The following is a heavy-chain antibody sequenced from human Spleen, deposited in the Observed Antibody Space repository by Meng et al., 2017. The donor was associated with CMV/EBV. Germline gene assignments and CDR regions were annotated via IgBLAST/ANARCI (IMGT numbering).Heavy chain of an antibody. J-gene: IGHJ3*02. Sequence: GESLKISCAASGFIFSNYGMHWVRQAPGKGLEWVANIKQDGSEKYYVDSVKGRFTISRDNAKNSLYLQMNSLRAEDTAVYYCARDVVLGATTRVAFDIWGQGTMVTVSS. V-gene: IGHV3-7*01. CDR2: IKQDGSEK. CDR1: GFIFSNYG. CDR3: ARDVVLGATTRVAFDI. D-gene: IGHD1-26*01.